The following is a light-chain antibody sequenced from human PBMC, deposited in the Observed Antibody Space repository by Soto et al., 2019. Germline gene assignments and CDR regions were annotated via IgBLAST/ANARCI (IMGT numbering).Light chain of an antibody. CDR1: SSDVGGYNY. CDR2: EVT. J-gene: IGLJ1*01. Sequence: QSVLTQPASVSGSPGQSITISCTGTSSDVGGYNYVSWYQQHPGKAPKLIIYEVTYRPSGVSHRFSASKSGNTASLTISGLQAEDEADYYCISYTGSSTSYVFGTGTKLTVL. CDR3: ISYTGSSTSYV. V-gene: IGLV2-14*01.